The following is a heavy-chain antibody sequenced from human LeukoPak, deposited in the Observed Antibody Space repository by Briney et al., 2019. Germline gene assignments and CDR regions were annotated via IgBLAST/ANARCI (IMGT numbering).Heavy chain of an antibody. V-gene: IGHV4-39*01. Sequence: SETLSLTCTVSGDSISGSSHFWVWICQPPGKGLEWVGSIFYSGSTYYNPSLKSRVTISVDTSKNQFSLKVNSVTAADTALYFCARRGITYSRTFFDYWGQGTLVTVSS. D-gene: IGHD6-13*01. J-gene: IGHJ4*02. CDR2: IFYSGST. CDR1: GDSISGSSHF. CDR3: ARRGITYSRTFFDY.